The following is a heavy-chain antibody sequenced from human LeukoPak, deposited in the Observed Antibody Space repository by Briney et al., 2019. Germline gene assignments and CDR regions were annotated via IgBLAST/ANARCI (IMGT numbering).Heavy chain of an antibody. CDR1: GGSISSYY. V-gene: IGHV4-4*07. CDR2: IYTSGNT. D-gene: IGHD6-13*01. CDR3: ARGRGSSWYYFDS. Sequence: PSETLSLTCTVSGGSISSYYWSWIRQPAGKGLEWIGRIYTSGNTNYNPSLKGRVTMTVDTSKNQFSLNLSSVTAADTAVYYCARGRGSSWYYFDSWGQGTLVTVSS. J-gene: IGHJ4*02.